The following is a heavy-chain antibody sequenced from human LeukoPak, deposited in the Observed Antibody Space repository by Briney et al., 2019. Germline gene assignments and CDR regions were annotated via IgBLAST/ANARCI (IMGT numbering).Heavy chain of an antibody. D-gene: IGHD4-17*01. CDR1: GGSISSGGYY. J-gene: IGHJ5*02. V-gene: IGHV4-31*03. CDR3: ARDQVTVTTLDNWFDP. Sequence: SETLSLTCTVSGGSISSGGYYWSWIRQHPGKGLEWIGYIYYSGSTYYNPSLKSRVTISVDTSKNQFSLKLSSVTAADTAVYYCARDQVTVTTLDNWFDPWGQGTLVTVSS. CDR2: IYYSGST.